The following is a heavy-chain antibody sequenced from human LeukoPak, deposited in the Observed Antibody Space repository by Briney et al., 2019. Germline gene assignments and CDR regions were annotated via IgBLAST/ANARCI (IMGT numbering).Heavy chain of an antibody. CDR2: ISGSGGST. Sequence: GGSLRLSCAASGFTFSSYAMSWVRQAPGKGLEWVSAISGSGGSTYYADSVKGRFTISRDNSKNTLYLQMNSLRVEDTAIYYCARVMQIAAAAFDCWGQGTLVTVSS. D-gene: IGHD6-13*01. CDR3: ARVMQIAAAAFDC. J-gene: IGHJ4*02. CDR1: GFTFSSYA. V-gene: IGHV3-23*01.